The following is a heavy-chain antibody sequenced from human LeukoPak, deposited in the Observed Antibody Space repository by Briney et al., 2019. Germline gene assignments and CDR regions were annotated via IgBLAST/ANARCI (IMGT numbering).Heavy chain of an antibody. V-gene: IGHV4-59*01. J-gene: IGHJ4*02. D-gene: IGHD3-22*01. CDR2: IYYSGST. Sequence: PSETLSLTCTVSGGSIGSYYWSWIRQPPGKGLEWIGYIYYSGSTNYNPSLKSRVTISVDTSKNQFSLKLSSVTAADTAVYYCARTYYYDSSGYPYFDYWGQGTLVTVSS. CDR3: ARTYYYDSSGYPYFDY. CDR1: GGSIGSYY.